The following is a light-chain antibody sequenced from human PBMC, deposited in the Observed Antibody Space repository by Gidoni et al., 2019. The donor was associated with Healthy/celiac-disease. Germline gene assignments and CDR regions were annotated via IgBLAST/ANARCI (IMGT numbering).Light chain of an antibody. Sequence: QSVLTQPPSASGTPAQRVTISCSGSSSNIGSNTVNWYQQLPGTAPKLLIYSNNQRPPGVPDRFSGSKSGTSASLAISGLQSEDEADYYCAAWDDSLNGAVFGGGTQLTVL. CDR3: AAWDDSLNGAV. J-gene: IGLJ7*01. CDR2: SNN. V-gene: IGLV1-44*01. CDR1: SSNIGSNT.